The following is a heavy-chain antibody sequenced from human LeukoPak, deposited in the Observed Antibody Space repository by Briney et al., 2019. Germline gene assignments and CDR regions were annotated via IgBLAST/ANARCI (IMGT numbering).Heavy chain of an antibody. D-gene: IGHD3-16*01. CDR2: IYHTGTT. CDR1: GGSISPYY. CDR3: ARIRAYKTTHQFYFDY. V-gene: IGHV4-4*09. J-gene: IGHJ4*02. Sequence: PSETLSLTCTVSGGSISPYYWAWFRQPPGQGLKYIGDIYHTGTTSYSPSLQSRVTISLDTSQNQFSLRLCSVTAADAAIYYCARIRAYKTTHQFYFDYWGQGTLVTVSS.